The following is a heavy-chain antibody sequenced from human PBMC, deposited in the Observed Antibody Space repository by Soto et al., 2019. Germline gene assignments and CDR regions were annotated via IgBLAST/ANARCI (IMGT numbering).Heavy chain of an antibody. Sequence: GGSLRLSCAASGFTFSSYEMNWARQAPGKGLEWVSYISSSGSTIYYADSVKGRFTISRDNAKNSLYLQMNSLRAEDTAVYYCARAGIVVVPAAIRGTYYYYGMDVWGQGTTVTVSS. V-gene: IGHV3-48*03. J-gene: IGHJ6*02. CDR2: ISSSGSTI. CDR3: ARAGIVVVPAAIRGTYYYYGMDV. D-gene: IGHD2-2*02. CDR1: GFTFSSYE.